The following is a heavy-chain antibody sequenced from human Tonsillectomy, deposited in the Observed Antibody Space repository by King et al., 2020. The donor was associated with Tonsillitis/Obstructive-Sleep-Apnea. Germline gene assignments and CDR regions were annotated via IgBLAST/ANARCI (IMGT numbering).Heavy chain of an antibody. CDR1: GFTFSSYG. CDR3: AKDVTNYFYGMDV. J-gene: IGHJ6*02. Sequence: VQLVESGGGVVQPGRSLRLSCAASGFTFSSYGMHWVRQAPGKGLEWVTFISYDGSNKYYADSVKGRFTISRENSKNALYLRMNSLRAEDTAVYYCAKDVTNYFYGMDVWGQGTTVTVSS. CDR2: ISYDGSNK. V-gene: IGHV3-30*18.